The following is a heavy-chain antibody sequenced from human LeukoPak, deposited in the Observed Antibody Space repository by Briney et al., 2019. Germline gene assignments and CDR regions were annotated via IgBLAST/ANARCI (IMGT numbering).Heavy chain of an antibody. CDR2: INHSGST. J-gene: IGHJ4*02. D-gene: IGHD5-18*01. V-gene: IGHV4-34*01. CDR3: ARGRATAMAT. CDR1: GGSFSGYY. Sequence: SETLSLTCAVYGGSFSGYYWSWIRQPPGKGLEWIGEINHSGSTNYNPSLKSRVTISVDTSKKQFSLKLSSVTAADTAVYYCARGRATAMATWGQGTLVTVSS.